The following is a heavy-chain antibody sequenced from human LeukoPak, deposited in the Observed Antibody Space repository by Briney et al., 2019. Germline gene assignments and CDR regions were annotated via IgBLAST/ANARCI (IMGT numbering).Heavy chain of an antibody. Sequence: SETLSLTCTVSGGSISSYYWSWIRQPPGKGLEWIGYIYYIGSTNYNPSLKSRVTKSVDTSKNQFSLKVSSVTAADTAVYYCARHNNYGSYAFDIWGQGTMVTVSS. CDR3: ARHNNYGSYAFDI. CDR2: IYYIGST. V-gene: IGHV4-59*08. D-gene: IGHD3-10*01. CDR1: GGSISSYY. J-gene: IGHJ3*02.